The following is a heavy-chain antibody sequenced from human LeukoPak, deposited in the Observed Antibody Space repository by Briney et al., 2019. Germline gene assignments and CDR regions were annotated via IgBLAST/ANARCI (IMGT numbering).Heavy chain of an antibody. V-gene: IGHV1-46*01. CDR3: ARAPRNSSTMLDY. J-gene: IGHJ4*02. CDR2: INPNDGST. Sequence: GASVKVSCKASGYTFTNYWIQWVRQAPGQGLEWVASINPNDGSTTYAHKFQGRVTMTRDTSTSTVYMDLSSLTSEDTAVYYCARAPRNSSTMLDYWGQGTLVTVSS. D-gene: IGHD6-13*01. CDR1: GYTFTNYW.